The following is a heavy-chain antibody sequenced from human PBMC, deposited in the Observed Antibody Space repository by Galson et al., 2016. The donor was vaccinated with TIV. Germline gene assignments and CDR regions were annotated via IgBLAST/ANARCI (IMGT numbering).Heavy chain of an antibody. CDR2: IKSKEDGGTT. D-gene: IGHD2-21*02. CDR1: GITFSSYG. CDR3: TTPPYCGGDCWHYYYYAVDV. Sequence: SLRLSCAASGITFSSYGMHWVRQAPGKGLEWVGRIKSKEDGGTTDYAAPVKGRFTISRDDSRNTVSLQMNGLKTEDTAVYYCTTPPYCGGDCWHYYYYAVDVWGQGTTVTVS. V-gene: IGHV3-15*01. J-gene: IGHJ6*02.